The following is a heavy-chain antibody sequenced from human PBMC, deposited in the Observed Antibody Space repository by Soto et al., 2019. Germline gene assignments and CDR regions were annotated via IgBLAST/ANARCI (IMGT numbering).Heavy chain of an antibody. V-gene: IGHV3-23*01. D-gene: IGHD2-2*01. J-gene: IGHJ6*02. Sequence: GGSLRLSCAASGFTFSNYAMSWVRQAPGKGLEWVSSISGRGGSTYADPVKGRFAISRDNSKNTLYLQMSSLRAEDTAVYYCVKSSPPENTYYYYGMDVWGQGTTVTVSS. CDR1: GFTFSNYA. CDR2: ISGRGGST. CDR3: VKSSPPENTYYYYGMDV.